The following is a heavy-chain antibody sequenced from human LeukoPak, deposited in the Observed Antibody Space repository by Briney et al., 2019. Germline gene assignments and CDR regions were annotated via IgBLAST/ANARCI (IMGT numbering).Heavy chain of an antibody. CDR3: ARVTARLGWFDR. J-gene: IGHJ5*02. CDR2: IYHSGST. V-gene: IGHV4-38-2*02. D-gene: IGHD2-21*02. Sequence: SETLSLTCTVSGYSISSGYYWGWIRQPPGKGLEWIGSIYHSGSTYYNPSLKSRVTISVDTSKNQLSLKLRTVTAADTSVYYCARVTARLGWFDRWGQGTLVTASS. CDR1: GYSISSGYY.